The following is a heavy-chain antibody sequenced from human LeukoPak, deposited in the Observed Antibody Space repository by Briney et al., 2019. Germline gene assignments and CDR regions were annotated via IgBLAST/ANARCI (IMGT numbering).Heavy chain of an antibody. CDR2: INWNGDST. CDR1: GFTFDDYG. J-gene: IGHJ6*03. CDR3: ARRESSYQNYYYYYHMDV. Sequence: PGGSLRLSCAASGFTFDDYGMSWVRQAPGKELEWVSDINWNGDSTGYADSVKGRFTIPRDNAKNSLYLQMNSLRAEDTALYYCARRESSYQNYYYYYHMDVWGKGTTVTVSS. V-gene: IGHV3-20*04. D-gene: IGHD3-16*02.